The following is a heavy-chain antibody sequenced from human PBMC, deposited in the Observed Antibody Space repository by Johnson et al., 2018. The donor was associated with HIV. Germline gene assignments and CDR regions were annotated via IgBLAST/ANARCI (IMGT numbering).Heavy chain of an antibody. J-gene: IGHJ3*02. CDR1: GFTFSSYA. V-gene: IGHV3-30-3*01. CDR3: ARDLYPFGPVQAFDI. CDR2: ISYDGSNK. Sequence: VLLLESGGGVVRPGGSLRLSCAASGFTFSSYAMHWVRQAPGKGLEWVAVISYDGSNKYYADSVKGRFTISRDNSKNTLYLQMNSLRAEDTAVYYCARDLYPFGPVQAFDIWGQGTMVTVSS. D-gene: IGHD3-10*01.